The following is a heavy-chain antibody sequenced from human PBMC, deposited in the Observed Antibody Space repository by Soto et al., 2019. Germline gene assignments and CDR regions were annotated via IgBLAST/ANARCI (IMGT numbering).Heavy chain of an antibody. J-gene: IGHJ6*02. D-gene: IGHD2-21*02. V-gene: IGHV1-18*01. CDR2: ISAYNDNA. Sequence: QVQLVQSGAEVKKPGASVKVSCKASGYTFKSFGFIWVRQAPGQGLEWMGWISAYNDNAKYAQKVQDRVTMTTDTSTSTAYMELRSLRSDDTAVYYCASDSGSDWYRGDHGMDVWGQGTTVTVSS. CDR3: ASDSGSDWYRGDHGMDV. CDR1: GYTFKSFG.